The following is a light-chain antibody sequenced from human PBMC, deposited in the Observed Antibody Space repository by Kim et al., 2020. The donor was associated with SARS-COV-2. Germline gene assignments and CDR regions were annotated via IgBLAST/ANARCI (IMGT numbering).Light chain of an antibody. CDR1: PSVAIHY. Sequence: SPGGRAALSCRASPSVAIHYFAWYPRTPGQAPRLLIYAASSRATGIPDRFSGSGSQTDFTLTINGLEPENFALYYGQQYGTSTGYTFGQGTKLEI. CDR2: AAS. V-gene: IGKV3-20*01. J-gene: IGKJ2*01. CDR3: QQYGTSTGYT.